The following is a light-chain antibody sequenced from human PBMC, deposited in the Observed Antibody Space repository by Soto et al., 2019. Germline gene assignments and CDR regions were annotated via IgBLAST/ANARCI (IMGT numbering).Light chain of an antibody. J-gene: IGKJ2*01. CDR2: HAS. CDR1: QSISNW. Sequence: DIQLTQSPSTLPASVGDRVTITCRASQSISNWLAWYHQKPGTAPKLLIYHASTLESGVPSRFSGSGSGTEFTLTISSLQPDDFATYYCQQNYSIPYTFGQGTKLGIK. V-gene: IGKV1-5*01. CDR3: QQNYSIPYT.